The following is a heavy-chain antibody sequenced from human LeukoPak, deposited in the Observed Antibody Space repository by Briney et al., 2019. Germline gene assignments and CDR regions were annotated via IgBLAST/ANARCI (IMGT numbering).Heavy chain of an antibody. CDR1: GGSISSTN. D-gene: IGHD5-24*01. Sequence: LSLTCGVSGGSISSTNWWSWVRQPPGQGLEWVAVISNDGSNKYYADSVKGRFTISRDNSKNTFYLQTNSLRPEDTALYYCARGRQRWLQSDAFDIWGLGTMVTVSS. V-gene: IGHV3-30-3*01. J-gene: IGHJ3*02. CDR2: ISNDGSNK. CDR3: ARGRQRWLQSDAFDI.